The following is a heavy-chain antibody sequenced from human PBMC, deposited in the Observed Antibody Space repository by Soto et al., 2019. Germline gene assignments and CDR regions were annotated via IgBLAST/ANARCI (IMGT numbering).Heavy chain of an antibody. Sequence: EVQLVESGGGLVKPGRSLRLSCTTSGFTFGDHDMSWLRQAPGKGLEWLGFIRGKAYGGTTEYAASVKGRFAMSRDASQGIAYLQMNSLKTEDTAVYYCARVGCTSTSCYYLFDFWGQGSLVTVSS. J-gene: IGHJ4*02. CDR1: GFTFGDHD. D-gene: IGHD2-2*01. CDR3: ARVGCTSTSCYYLFDF. CDR2: IRGKAYGGTT. V-gene: IGHV3-49*05.